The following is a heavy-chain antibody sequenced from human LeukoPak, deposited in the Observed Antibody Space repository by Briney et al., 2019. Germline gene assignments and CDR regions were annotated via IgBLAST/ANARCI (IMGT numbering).Heavy chain of an antibody. CDR3: ARQRGRGRDGYNSVFDY. CDR1: GYRFTSYW. V-gene: IGHV5-51*01. Sequence: GESLKISCKGSGYRFTSYWIGWVRQMPGKGLEWMGIIYPGDSDTRYSPSFQGQVTISADKSISTAYLQWSSLKASDTAMYYCARQRGRGRDGYNSVFDYWGQGTLVTVSS. CDR2: IYPGDSDT. J-gene: IGHJ4*02. D-gene: IGHD5-24*01.